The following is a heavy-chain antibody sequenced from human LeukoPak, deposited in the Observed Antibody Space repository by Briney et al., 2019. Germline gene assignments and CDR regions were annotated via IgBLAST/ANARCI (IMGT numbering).Heavy chain of an antibody. CDR2: ISSTGTYI. V-gene: IGHV3-21*01. CDR3: ARGDSSGYSKVFDY. D-gene: IGHD3-22*01. J-gene: IGHJ4*02. Sequence: SGGSLRLSCAASGFTFSSYSMNWVRQAPGKGLEWVSSISSTGTYIYYADSMKGRLTISRDNAKNSLYLQMNGLRAEDTAIYYCARGDSSGYSKVFDYWGQGTLVTVSS. CDR1: GFTFSSYS.